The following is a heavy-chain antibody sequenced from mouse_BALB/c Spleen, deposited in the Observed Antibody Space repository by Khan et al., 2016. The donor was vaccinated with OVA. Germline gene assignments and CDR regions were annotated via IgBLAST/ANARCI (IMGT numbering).Heavy chain of an antibody. CDR1: GYTFSNDG. D-gene: IGHD2-10*01. Sequence: QIQLVQSGPELKKPGETVKISCKAFGYTFSNDGMNWVKQAPGKGLKWMGWINTYTGESTHVDDFKGRFVSSLEISASTAYLHINNLKNEDTATYFCARPPYISYVMDYWGQGTSGTGSS. CDR2: INTYTGES. J-gene: IGHJ4*01. CDR3: ARPPYISYVMDY. V-gene: IGHV9-3-1*01.